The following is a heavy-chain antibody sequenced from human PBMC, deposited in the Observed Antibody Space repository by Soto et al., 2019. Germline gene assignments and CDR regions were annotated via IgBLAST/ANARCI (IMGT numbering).Heavy chain of an antibody. Sequence: PSETLSLTCTVSGASITTYYWSWVRQPPGKGLEWIGYIHDSGSTYYNPSLKSRVTLSLDTSRNQLFLQLNSVTAADTAMYYCSTSIESPHHNRNYPGMDVWGQGTTVTVSS. D-gene: IGHD1-1*01. CDR1: GASITTYY. CDR2: IHDSGST. J-gene: IGHJ6*02. V-gene: IGHV4-59*01. CDR3: STSIESPHHNRNYPGMDV.